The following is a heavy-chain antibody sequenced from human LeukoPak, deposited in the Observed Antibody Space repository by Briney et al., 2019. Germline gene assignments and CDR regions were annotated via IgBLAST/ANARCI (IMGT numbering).Heavy chain of an antibody. Sequence: ASVKVSCKASGGTFSSYAISWVRQAPGQGLEWMGGIIPIFGTANYAQKFQGRVTITTDESTSTAYMELSSLRSEDTAVYYCARGGYCSGGSCYGSAFDIWGQGTMVTVCS. CDR2: IIPIFGTA. V-gene: IGHV1-69*05. CDR3: ARGGYCSGGSCYGSAFDI. D-gene: IGHD2-15*01. J-gene: IGHJ3*02. CDR1: GGTFSSYA.